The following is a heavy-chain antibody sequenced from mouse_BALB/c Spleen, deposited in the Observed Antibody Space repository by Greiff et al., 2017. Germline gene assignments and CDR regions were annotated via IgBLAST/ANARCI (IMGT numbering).Heavy chain of an antibody. D-gene: IGHD2-2*01. CDR3: AREEGYGAMDY. V-gene: IGHV5-17*02. CDR2: ISSGSSTI. CDR1: GFTFSSFG. J-gene: IGHJ4*01. Sequence: EVKLMESGGGLVQPGGSRKLSCAASGFTFSSFGMHWVRQAPEKGLEWVAYISSGSSTIYYADTVKGRFTISRDNPKNTLFLQMTSLRSEDTAMYYCAREEGYGAMDYWGQGTSVTVSS.